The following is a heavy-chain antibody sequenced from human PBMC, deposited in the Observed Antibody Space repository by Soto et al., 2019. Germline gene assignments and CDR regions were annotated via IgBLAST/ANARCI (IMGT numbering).Heavy chain of an antibody. CDR2: LSYSAST. CDR3: ARQMGSSSWYNVYFDY. CDR1: GCSISSYY. V-gene: IGHV4-59*08. D-gene: IGHD6-13*01. J-gene: IGHJ4*02. Sequence: SEPLSLTCTVSGCSISSYYWSWIRPPAGKRLKWIGSLSYSASTNYNPSFKSRVTISVDTSKNQFSLKLSSVTAADTVVYYCARQMGSSSWYNVYFDYWDQGTLVTVSS.